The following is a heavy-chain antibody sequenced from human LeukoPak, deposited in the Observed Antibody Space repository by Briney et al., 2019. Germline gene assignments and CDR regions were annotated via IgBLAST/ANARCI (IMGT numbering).Heavy chain of an antibody. V-gene: IGHV3-23*01. D-gene: IGHD3-22*01. J-gene: IGHJ4*02. Sequence: GGSLRLSCAASGFTFSSYAMSWVRQAPGKGLEWVSGISGSGGSTYYVDSVKGRFTISRDNSKNTLYLQMNSLRAEDTAVYYCAKGSGYYDSSGSTLYYFDYWGQGTLVTVSS. CDR1: GFTFSSYA. CDR3: AKGSGYYDSSGSTLYYFDY. CDR2: ISGSGGST.